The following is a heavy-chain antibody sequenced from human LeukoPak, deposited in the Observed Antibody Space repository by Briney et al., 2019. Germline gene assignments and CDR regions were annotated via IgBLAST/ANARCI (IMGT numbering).Heavy chain of an antibody. D-gene: IGHD5-18*01. CDR2: ISYSGST. J-gene: IGHJ4*02. V-gene: IGHV4-59*08. Sequence: SETLSLTCTVSGGSISNYYWSWIRQPPGKGLEWIGYISYSGSTNYNPSLRSRVAISEDTSRNRFSLRLNSVTAADTAVYYCARLNTAMVRKSFDYWGQGTLVTVSS. CDR1: GGSISNYY. CDR3: ARLNTAMVRKSFDY.